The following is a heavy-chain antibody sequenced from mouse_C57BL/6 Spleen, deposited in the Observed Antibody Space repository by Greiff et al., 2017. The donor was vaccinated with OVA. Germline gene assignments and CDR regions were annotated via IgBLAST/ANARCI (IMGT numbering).Heavy chain of an antibody. D-gene: IGHD1-1*01. J-gene: IGHJ3*01. Sequence: QVQLKESGPELVKPGASVKISCKASGYAFSSSWMNWVKQRPGKGLEWIGRIYPGDGDTNYNGKFKGKATLTADKSSSTAYMQLSSLTSEDSAVYFCASAYGSSPWFAYWGQGTLVTVSA. V-gene: IGHV1-82*01. CDR1: GYAFSSSW. CDR3: ASAYGSSPWFAY. CDR2: IYPGDGDT.